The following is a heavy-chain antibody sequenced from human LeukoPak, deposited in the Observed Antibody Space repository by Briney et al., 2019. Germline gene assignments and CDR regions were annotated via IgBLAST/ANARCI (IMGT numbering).Heavy chain of an antibody. Sequence: GESLKISCKGSGYSFTSYWIGWVRQMPGKGLEWMGIIYPGDSDTRYSPSFQGQVTISADKSISTAYLQWSSLKAPDTAMYYCALSGYYYDSSGYRPYNWFDPWGQGTLVTVSS. V-gene: IGHV5-51*01. CDR1: GYSFTSYW. CDR3: ALSGYYYDSSGYRPYNWFDP. D-gene: IGHD3-22*01. J-gene: IGHJ5*02. CDR2: IYPGDSDT.